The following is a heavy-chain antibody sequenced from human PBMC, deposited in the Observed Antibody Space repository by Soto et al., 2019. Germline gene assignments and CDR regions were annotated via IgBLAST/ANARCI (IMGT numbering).Heavy chain of an antibody. Sequence: EVQLLESGGGLVQPGESLRLSCAGSGFTFNNYAMTWVRQAPGKGPEWVSAISGGGDTTYYADSVKGRFTSSRDNSKNTLYLQMISLRAEDTAVYYCAKHGPQYSSSLTHYWGQGTLVTVSS. CDR1: GFTFNNYA. J-gene: IGHJ4*02. CDR3: AKHGPQYSSSLTHY. D-gene: IGHD6-13*01. V-gene: IGHV3-23*01. CDR2: ISGGGDTT.